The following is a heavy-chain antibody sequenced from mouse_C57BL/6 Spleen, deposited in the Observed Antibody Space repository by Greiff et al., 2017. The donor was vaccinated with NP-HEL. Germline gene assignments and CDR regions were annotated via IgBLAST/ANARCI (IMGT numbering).Heavy chain of an antibody. V-gene: IGHV1-80*01. Sequence: QVQLQQSGAELVKPGASVKISCKASGYAFSSYWMNWVKQRPGKGLEWIGQIYPGDGDTNYNGKFTGKATLTADKSSSTAYMQLSSLTSEDSAVYFCARWWSTEDWYFDVWGTGTTVTVSS. CDR2: IYPGDGDT. D-gene: IGHD1-1*02. CDR1: GYAFSSYW. CDR3: ARWWSTEDWYFDV. J-gene: IGHJ1*03.